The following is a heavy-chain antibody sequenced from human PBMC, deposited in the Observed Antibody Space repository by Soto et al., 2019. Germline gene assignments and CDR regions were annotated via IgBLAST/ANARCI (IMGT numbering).Heavy chain of an antibody. V-gene: IGHV3-74*01. CDR3: VRASWSLEF. CDR2: IISDGSDT. Sequence: GGSLRLSGTASGFTFSHYWKHWVRQTPGKGLVWVSRIISDGSDTNYADSVKGRFTISRDNTKNVLYLQMNSLRVEDTGVYYSVRASWSLEFWGQGPLGTASA. CDR1: GFTFSHYW. D-gene: IGHD1-1*01. J-gene: IGHJ4*02.